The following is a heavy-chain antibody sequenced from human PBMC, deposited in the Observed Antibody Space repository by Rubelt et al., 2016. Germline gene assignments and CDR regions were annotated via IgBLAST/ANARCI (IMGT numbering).Heavy chain of an antibody. J-gene: IGHJ5*02. Sequence: EVQLVESGGGLVQPGGSLRLSCAASGFTFDDFAMHWVRRAPGKGLEWVSAISGSSDYMDYADSVKGRFTISRDNAKKSLYLQMNSLRADDTALYYCVKAVDYGGKARWFDPRGQGTLVTVSS. D-gene: IGHD4-17*01. CDR3: VKAVDYGGKARWFDP. CDR2: ISGSSDYM. V-gene: IGHV3-9*01. CDR1: GFTFDDFA.